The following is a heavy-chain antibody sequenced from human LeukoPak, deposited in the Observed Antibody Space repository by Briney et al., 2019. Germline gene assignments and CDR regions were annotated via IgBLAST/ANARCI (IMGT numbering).Heavy chain of an antibody. CDR3: ARGSDWRWLQGTHFDY. J-gene: IGHJ4*02. CDR2: ISSSGSTI. D-gene: IGHD5-24*01. V-gene: IGHV3-48*03. Sequence: GGSLRLSCAASVFTFSSYEMNWVRQAPGKGREGGSYISSSGSTIYYADSVKGRFTISRDNAKNSLYLQMNSLRDEDRAVYYCARGSDWRWLQGTHFDYWGQGALVTVSS. CDR1: VFTFSSYE.